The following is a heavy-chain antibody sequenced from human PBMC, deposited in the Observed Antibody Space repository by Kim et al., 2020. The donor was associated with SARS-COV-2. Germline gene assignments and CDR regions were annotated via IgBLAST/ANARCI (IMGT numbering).Heavy chain of an antibody. Sequence: SETLSLTCSISGGSISKSYWNWLRQSPGKGLDWIGYIYHSGSTKYNPSLEIRVTISLDTPKNPFSLKLSAVTAADTAVYYCARGSCYRGSWSAYYGMAGWRQGTPVTV. CDR2: IYHSGST. J-gene: IGHJ6*02. CDR3: ARGSCYRGSWSAYYGMAG. D-gene: IGHD6-13*01. V-gene: IGHV4-59*01. CDR1: GGSISKSY.